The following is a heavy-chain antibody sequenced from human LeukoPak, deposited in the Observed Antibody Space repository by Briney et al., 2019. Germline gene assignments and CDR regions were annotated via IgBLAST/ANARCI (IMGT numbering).Heavy chain of an antibody. CDR2: ISSSSSYI. V-gene: IGHV3-21*01. D-gene: IGHD3-10*01. CDR3: ARGAGMVRGVIINYGMDV. J-gene: IGHJ6*02. Sequence: PGGSLRLSCEDSGFTFSSYSMNWVRQAPGKGLEWVSSISSSSSYIYYADSVKGRFTISRDNAKNSLYLQMNSLRAEDTAVYYCARGAGMVRGVIINYGMDVWGQGTTVTVSS. CDR1: GFTFSSYS.